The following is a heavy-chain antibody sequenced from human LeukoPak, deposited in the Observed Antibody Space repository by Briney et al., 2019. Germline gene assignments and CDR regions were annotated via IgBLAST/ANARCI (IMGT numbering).Heavy chain of an antibody. V-gene: IGHV3-74*01. Sequence: GGSLRLSCAASTFTFSRYWMHWVRQAPGKGLVWVSLIKSDGTSTNYADSVKGRFTISRDSAKNTVYLQMNSLRADDTAVYYCAKGGGIRGFGYWGQGTLVTVSS. CDR2: IKSDGTST. J-gene: IGHJ4*02. CDR3: AKGGGIRGFGY. CDR1: TFTFSRYW. D-gene: IGHD1-14*01.